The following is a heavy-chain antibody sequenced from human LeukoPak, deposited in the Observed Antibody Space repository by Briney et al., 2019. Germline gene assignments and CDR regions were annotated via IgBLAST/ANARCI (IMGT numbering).Heavy chain of an antibody. CDR1: GFSVSNYY. D-gene: IGHD5-12*01. CDR2: MYTGGGR. CDR3: AKAFRGTPHFVATILSSVDY. Sequence: TGGSLRLSCAASGFSVSNYYMSWVRQPPGKGLEWVSVMYTGGGRYYADSVKGRFTISRDNSKNTLYLQMNSLRAEDTAVYYCAKAFRGTPHFVATILSSVDYWGQGTLVTVSS. V-gene: IGHV3-66*02. J-gene: IGHJ4*02.